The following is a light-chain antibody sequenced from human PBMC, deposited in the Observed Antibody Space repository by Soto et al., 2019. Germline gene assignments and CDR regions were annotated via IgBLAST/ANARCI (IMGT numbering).Light chain of an antibody. CDR2: DVS. CDR3: QQFNSYPIT. J-gene: IGKJ5*01. V-gene: IGKV1-13*02. Sequence: ALQLTQSPSSLSASVGDRVTITCRASQDIRGALAWYQQKPGKAPTILLYDVSTLESVVPSRFSGSGSGTDFTLNISSLQPVDFATYYCQQFNSYPITFGQGTRLEIK. CDR1: QDIRGA.